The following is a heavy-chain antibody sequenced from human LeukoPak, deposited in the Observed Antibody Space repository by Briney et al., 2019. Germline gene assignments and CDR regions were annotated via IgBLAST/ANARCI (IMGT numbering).Heavy chain of an antibody. Sequence: SETLSLTCTVSGGSISSYYWSWIRQPPRKGLEWIGYIYYSGSTNYNPSLKSRVTISVDTSKNQFSLKLSSVTAADTAVYYCARVDASPRISERGPTQWGAFDIWGQGTMVTVSS. J-gene: IGHJ3*02. D-gene: IGHD2-15*01. CDR1: GGSISSYY. CDR3: ARVDASPRISERGPTQWGAFDI. CDR2: IYYSGST. V-gene: IGHV4-59*01.